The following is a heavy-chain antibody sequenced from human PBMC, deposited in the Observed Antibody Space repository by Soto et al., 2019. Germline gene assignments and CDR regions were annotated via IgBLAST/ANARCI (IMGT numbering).Heavy chain of an antibody. D-gene: IGHD3-10*01. CDR2: IYPGDSDT. CDR1: GYSFTNYW. J-gene: IGHJ6*02. V-gene: IGHV5-51*01. Sequence: PGESLKISCKGSGYSFTNYWIAWVRQMPGKGLEWMGIIYPGDSDTRYSPSFQGQVTISADKSISTAYLQWRSLRASDTAMYYCARPRSGSYRLDYYGMDVWGQGTTVTVS. CDR3: ARPRSGSYRLDYYGMDV.